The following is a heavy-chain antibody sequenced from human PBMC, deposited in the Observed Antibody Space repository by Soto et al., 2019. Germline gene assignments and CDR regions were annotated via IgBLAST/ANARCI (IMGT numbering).Heavy chain of an antibody. V-gene: IGHV1-69*06. CDR1: GGTFSSYA. CDR2: IIPIFGTA. J-gene: IGHJ4*02. D-gene: IGHD6-19*01. CDR3: ARPQRTIAVAGLFDY. Sequence: ASVKVSCKASGGTFSSYAISWVRQAPGQGLEWMGGIIPIFGTANYAQKFQGRVTITADKSTSTAYMELSSLRSEDTAVYYCARPQRTIAVAGLFDYWGQGTLVTVSS.